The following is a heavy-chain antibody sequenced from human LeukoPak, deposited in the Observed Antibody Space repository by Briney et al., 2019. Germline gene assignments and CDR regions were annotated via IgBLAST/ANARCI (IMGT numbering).Heavy chain of an antibody. Sequence: SETLSLTCTVSGGSISSYYWSWIRQPPGKGLEWIGSIYYSGSTYYNPSLKSRVTISVDTSKNQFSLKLSSVTAADTAVYYCARHLSYGDYVRGEIDYWGQGTLVTVSS. D-gene: IGHD4-17*01. V-gene: IGHV4-39*01. CDR3: ARHLSYGDYVRGEIDY. J-gene: IGHJ4*02. CDR1: GGSISSYY. CDR2: IYYSGST.